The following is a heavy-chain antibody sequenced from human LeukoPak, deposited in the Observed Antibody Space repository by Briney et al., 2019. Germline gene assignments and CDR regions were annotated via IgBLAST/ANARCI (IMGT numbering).Heavy chain of an antibody. CDR3: ARRGTSRSSYYFDY. CDR1: GFTFSSYE. CDR2: ISTSASTI. J-gene: IGHJ4*02. Sequence: AGSLRLSCAASGFTFSSYEMNWVRQAPGKGLEWVSYISTSASTIYHPDSLKGRFTSSRDNAKNSLYLQMNSLGAEDTAVYYCARRGTSRSSYYFDYWGQGTLVTVSS. V-gene: IGHV3-48*03.